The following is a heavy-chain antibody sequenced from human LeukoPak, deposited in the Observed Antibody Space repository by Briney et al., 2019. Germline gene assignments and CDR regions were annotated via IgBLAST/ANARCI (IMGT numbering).Heavy chain of an antibody. CDR3: AKWYCSTNNCYYDY. CDR1: GFTFSSYA. D-gene: IGHD2-2*01. J-gene: IGHJ4*02. CDR2: ISYDGSNK. V-gene: IGHV3-30-3*02. Sequence: GGSLRLSCAASGFTFSSYAMHWVRQAPGKGLEWVAVISYDGSNKYYADSVKGRFTISRDNPKNTLYLQMNSLRAEDTAVYYCAKWYCSTNNCYYDYWGQGTLVSVSS.